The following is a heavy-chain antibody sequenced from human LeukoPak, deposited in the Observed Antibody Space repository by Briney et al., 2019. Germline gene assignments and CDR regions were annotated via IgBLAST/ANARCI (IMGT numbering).Heavy chain of an antibody. J-gene: IGHJ5*02. CDR1: GYTFTSYD. CDR3: ARGKLITIFGVVITSNWFDP. Sequence: ASVKVSCKASGYTFTSYDINWVRQATGQGLEWMGRMNPNSGNTGYAQKFQGRVTMTRNTSISTAYMELSSLRSEDTAVYYCARGKLITIFGVVITSNWFDPWGQGTLVTVSS. V-gene: IGHV1-8*01. D-gene: IGHD3-3*01. CDR2: MNPNSGNT.